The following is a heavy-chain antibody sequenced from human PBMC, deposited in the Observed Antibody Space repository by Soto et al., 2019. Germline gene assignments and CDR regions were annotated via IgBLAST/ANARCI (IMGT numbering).Heavy chain of an antibody. CDR3: AKDIVRYTYGACDY. J-gene: IGHJ4*02. D-gene: IGHD5-18*01. CDR1: GFTFYTYG. Sequence: GGSLRLSCAASGFTFYTYGMYWVRQAPGKGLEWVAAISYDGSNKYHADSVKGRFTISRDNSKNTLYLQMNSLRVEDTAVYYCAKDIVRYTYGACDYWGQGALVTDSS. CDR2: ISYDGSNK. V-gene: IGHV3-30*18.